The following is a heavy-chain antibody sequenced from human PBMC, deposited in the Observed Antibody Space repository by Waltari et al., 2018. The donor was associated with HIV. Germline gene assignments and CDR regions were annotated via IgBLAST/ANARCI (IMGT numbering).Heavy chain of an antibody. CDR1: GFIFSIHN. Sequence: EVQLVESGGGLVQPGGSLGLSCAASGFIFSIHNVNWSRQAPGKGLEWVSYMTSSGNTRYYADSVKGRFTIARDNAKNSLYLQMNSLRAEDTAVYYCARVLINADRTPGDYWGQGTLVTVSS. CDR3: ARVLINADRTPGDY. V-gene: IGHV3-48*01. CDR2: MTSSGNTR. D-gene: IGHD2-15*01. J-gene: IGHJ4*02.